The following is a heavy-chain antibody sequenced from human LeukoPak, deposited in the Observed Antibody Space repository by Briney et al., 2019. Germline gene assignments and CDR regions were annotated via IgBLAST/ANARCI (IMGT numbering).Heavy chain of an antibody. D-gene: IGHD4-23*01. J-gene: IGHJ3*02. CDR2: IGYTGDST. V-gene: IGHV3-23*01. CDR3: AKSPTVDAAFDI. CDR1: AFGTYA. Sequence: GGSLRLSCAASAFGTYAMNWVRQAPGKGLEWVSGIGYTGDSTFYADSVKGRFTVSRDSSKNTLFLHMNSLRAEDTALYYCAKSPTVDAAFDIWGQGTMVTVSS.